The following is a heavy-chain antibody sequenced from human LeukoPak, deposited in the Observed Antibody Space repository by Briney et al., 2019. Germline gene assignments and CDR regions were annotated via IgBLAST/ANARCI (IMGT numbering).Heavy chain of an antibody. D-gene: IGHD5-18*01. CDR1: GFSVSSDY. V-gene: IGHV3-53*01. CDR3: ARYHTALNY. Sequence: GGSLRLSCAASGFSVSSDYMTWVRQAPGRGLEWVSVIYSGGSTYCADSVKGRFTISRDNSKNTLYLQVNNVRVEDTAVYFCARYHTALNYWGQGTLVTASS. CDR2: IYSGGST. J-gene: IGHJ4*02.